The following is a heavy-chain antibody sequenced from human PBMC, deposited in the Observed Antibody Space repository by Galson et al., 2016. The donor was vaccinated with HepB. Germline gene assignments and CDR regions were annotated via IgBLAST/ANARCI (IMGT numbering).Heavy chain of an antibody. D-gene: IGHD4-23*01. CDR3: ASDMVEDDYGGNSGAFDI. CDR1: GGSIGSGYY. CDR2: IYHSGDT. V-gene: IGHV4-30-4*08. Sequence: TLSLTCTVSGGSIGSGYYWSWIRQHPGKGLEWIGQIYHSGDTYYSPSLKSRVTISVDTSKNQFSLKMRSVTAADTAVYYCASDMVEDDYGGNSGAFDIWGLGTMVTVSS. J-gene: IGHJ3*02.